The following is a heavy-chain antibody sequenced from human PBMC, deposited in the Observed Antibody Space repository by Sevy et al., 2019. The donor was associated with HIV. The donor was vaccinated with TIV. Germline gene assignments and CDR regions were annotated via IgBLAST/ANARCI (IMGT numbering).Heavy chain of an antibody. V-gene: IGHV4-39*01. Sequence: SETLSLTCTVSGGSISSSSYYWGWIRQPPGKGLEWIGSIYYSGSTYYNPSLKSRVTISVDTSKNQFSLKLSSVTAADTAVYYCARHLSYGPTGDYWGQGTLVTVSS. D-gene: IGHD4-17*01. CDR3: ARHLSYGPTGDY. CDR2: IYYSGST. CDR1: GGSISSSSYY. J-gene: IGHJ4*02.